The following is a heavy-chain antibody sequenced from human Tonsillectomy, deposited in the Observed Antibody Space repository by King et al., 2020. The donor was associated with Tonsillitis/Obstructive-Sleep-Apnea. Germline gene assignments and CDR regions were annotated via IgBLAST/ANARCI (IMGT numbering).Heavy chain of an antibody. J-gene: IGHJ5*02. CDR3: ARGGTAFWSGYNRPPESNWFDP. V-gene: IGHV4-59*08. D-gene: IGHD3-3*01. CDR2: IYYSGST. Sequence: VQLQESGPGLVKPSETLSLTCTVSGGSISSYYWSWIRQPPGKGLEWIGYIYYSGSTNYNPSLKSRVTISVDTSKNQFSLKLSSVTAADTAVYYCARGGTAFWSGYNRPPESNWFDPWGQGTLVTVSS. CDR1: GGSISSYY.